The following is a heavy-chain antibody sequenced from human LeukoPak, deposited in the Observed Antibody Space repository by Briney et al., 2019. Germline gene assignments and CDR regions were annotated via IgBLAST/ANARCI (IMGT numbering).Heavy chain of an antibody. D-gene: IGHD1-26*01. J-gene: IGHJ5*02. CDR1: GDTFSRYA. Sequence: VASVKVSCKASGDTFSRYAISWVRQAPGQGLEWMGWISAYNGNTNYAQKLQGRVTMTTDTSTSTAYMELRSLRSDDTAVYYCARDENYSGSYHGYNWFDPWGQGTLVTVSS. V-gene: IGHV1-18*01. CDR3: ARDENYSGSYHGYNWFDP. CDR2: ISAYNGNT.